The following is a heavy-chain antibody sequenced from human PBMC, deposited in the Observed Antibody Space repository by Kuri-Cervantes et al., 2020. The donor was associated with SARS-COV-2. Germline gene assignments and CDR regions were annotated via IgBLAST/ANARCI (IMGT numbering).Heavy chain of an antibody. V-gene: IGHV3-74*01. CDR3: AKDMGEWDAFDI. D-gene: IGHD1-26*01. Sequence: GGSLRLSCAASGFTFSSYWMHWVRQAPGKGLVWVSRINSDGSSTSYADSVKGRFTISRDNAKNSLYLQMNSLRAEDMALYYCAKDMGEWDAFDIWGQGTMVTVSS. CDR1: GFTFSSYW. J-gene: IGHJ3*02. CDR2: INSDGSST.